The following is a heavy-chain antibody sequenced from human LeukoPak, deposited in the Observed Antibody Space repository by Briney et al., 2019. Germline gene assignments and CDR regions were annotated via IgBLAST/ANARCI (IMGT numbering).Heavy chain of an antibody. Sequence: SETLSLTCTVSGGSISNGDHYWSWIRQHPGKGLEWIGYIYYSGSTYYNPSLKSRVTISVDTSKNQFSLKLSSVTAADTAVYYCARALYDFWSGYKGYYFDYWGQGTLVTVSS. J-gene: IGHJ4*02. D-gene: IGHD3-3*01. CDR2: IYYSGST. CDR1: GGSISNGDHY. CDR3: ARALYDFWSGYKGYYFDY. V-gene: IGHV4-31*03.